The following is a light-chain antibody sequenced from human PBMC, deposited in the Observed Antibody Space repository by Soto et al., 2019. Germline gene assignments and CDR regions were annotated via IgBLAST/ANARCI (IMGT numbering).Light chain of an antibody. CDR3: QQYVSSPRT. V-gene: IGKV3-20*01. Sequence: EIGLTQSTGTLALSPGERATLSCRASQTGYHGHLAGYQQKPGQAPRLLIYGASTRAPGIPDRFSGGESGTGFTLTISRLEPEDFAVYYCQQYVSSPRTFGQGTKVEIK. CDR1: QTGYHGH. CDR2: GAS. J-gene: IGKJ1*01.